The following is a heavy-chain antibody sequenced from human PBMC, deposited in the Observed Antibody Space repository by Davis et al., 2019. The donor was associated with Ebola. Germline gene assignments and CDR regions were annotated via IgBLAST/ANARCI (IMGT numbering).Heavy chain of an antibody. Sequence: GESLKISCAASGFTFSSYAMHWVRQAPGKGLEWVAVISYDGSNKYYADSVKGRFTISRDNSKNTLYLQMNSLRAEDTAVYYCARDLLGWAPFDYWGQGTLVTVSS. CDR3: ARDLLGWAPFDY. J-gene: IGHJ4*02. CDR2: ISYDGSNK. D-gene: IGHD1-26*01. V-gene: IGHV3-30-3*01. CDR1: GFTFSSYA.